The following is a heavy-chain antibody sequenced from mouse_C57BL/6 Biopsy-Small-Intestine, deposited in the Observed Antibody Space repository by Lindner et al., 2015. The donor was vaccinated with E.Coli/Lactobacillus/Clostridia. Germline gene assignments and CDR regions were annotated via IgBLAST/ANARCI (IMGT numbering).Heavy chain of an antibody. D-gene: IGHD2-5*01. CDR1: GYKFSSSW. CDR2: IYPGDGDV. V-gene: IGHV1-82*01. Sequence: VQLQESGPELVKSGASVKISCKTSGYKFSSSWMNWVKQRPGKGLEWIGRIYPGDGDVNYNGKFKGKATLTADKSSSTAYMQLSSLTSEDSAVYFCARGGSFSNYRYFDVWGAGTTVTVSS. J-gene: IGHJ1*01. CDR3: ARGGSFSNYRYFDV.